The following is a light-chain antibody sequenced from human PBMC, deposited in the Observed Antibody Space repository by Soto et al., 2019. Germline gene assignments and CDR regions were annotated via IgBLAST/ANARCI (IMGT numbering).Light chain of an antibody. V-gene: IGLV1-40*01. CDR3: QSYDSSLSDVV. CDR1: SSNIGAGYT. J-gene: IGLJ2*01. Sequence: QSVLTQPPSVSGAPGQRVTISCTGSSSNIGAGYTVHWYQQLPGTAPKLLIYGNNNRPSGVPDRFSGSKSGTSASLTITGLQAEDEADYYCQSYDSSLSDVVFGGGAQLTVL. CDR2: GNN.